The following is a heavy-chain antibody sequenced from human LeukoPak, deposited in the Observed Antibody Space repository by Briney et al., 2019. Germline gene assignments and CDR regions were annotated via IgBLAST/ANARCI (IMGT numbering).Heavy chain of an antibody. J-gene: IGHJ6*03. D-gene: IGHD3-10*01. V-gene: IGHV4-39*01. CDR1: GGSFSGYY. Sequence: SETLSLTCAVYGGSFSGYYWGWIRQPPGKGLEWIGSIYYSGSTYYNPSLKSRVTISVDTSKNQFSLKLSSVTAADTAVYYCSRSLNYYGSGSHNYYYYMDVWGKGTTVTISS. CDR3: SRSLNYYGSGSHNYYYYMDV. CDR2: IYYSGST.